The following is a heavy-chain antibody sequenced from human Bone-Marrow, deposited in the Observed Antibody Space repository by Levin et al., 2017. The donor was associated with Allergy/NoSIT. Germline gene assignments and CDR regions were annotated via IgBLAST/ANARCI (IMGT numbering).Heavy chain of an antibody. CDR2: IRSDDNT. D-gene: IGHD3-10*01. CDR1: GFTVSSDF. Sequence: PGGSLRLSCAASGFTVSSDFMNWVRQAPGKGLEWVSLIRSDDNTYYADSVKGRFTISRDNSKNTVYLQMNNVRADDTAVYYCARDYYGSGASWVAFDIWGQGTMVTVSS. V-gene: IGHV3-53*01. J-gene: IGHJ3*02. CDR3: ARDYYGSGASWVAFDI.